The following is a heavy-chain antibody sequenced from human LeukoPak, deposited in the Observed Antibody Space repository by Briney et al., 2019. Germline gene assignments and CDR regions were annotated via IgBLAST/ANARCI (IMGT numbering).Heavy chain of an antibody. J-gene: IGHJ3*02. CDR3: AKDSSGYEYADDAFDI. CDR1: GFTFSSYA. CDR2: ISGSGGST. V-gene: IGHV3-23*01. Sequence: GGSLRLSCAASGFTFSSYAMSWVRQAPGKGLEWVSAISGSGGSTYYADSVKGRFTISRDNSKNTLYLQMNSLRAEDTAVYYCAKDSSGYEYADDAFDIWGQGTMVTVSS. D-gene: IGHD5-12*01.